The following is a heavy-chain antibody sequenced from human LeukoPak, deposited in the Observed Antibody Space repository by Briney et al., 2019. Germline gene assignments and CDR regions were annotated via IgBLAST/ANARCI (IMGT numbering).Heavy chain of an antibody. Sequence: GGSLRLSCAASGFTFSSYSMNWVRQAPGKGLEWVSSISSSSSYIYYADSVKGRFTISRDNAKNSLYLQMNSLRAEDTAVYYCARDQGYSSSWYPAFDYWGRGTLVTVSS. J-gene: IGHJ4*02. CDR3: ARDQGYSSSWYPAFDY. D-gene: IGHD6-13*01. CDR2: ISSSSSYI. CDR1: GFTFSSYS. V-gene: IGHV3-21*01.